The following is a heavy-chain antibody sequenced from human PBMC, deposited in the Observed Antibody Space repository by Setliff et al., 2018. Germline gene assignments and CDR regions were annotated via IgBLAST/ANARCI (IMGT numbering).Heavy chain of an antibody. CDR1: GYTLINYG. D-gene: IGHD2-2*01. Sequence: ASVKVSCKASGYTLINYGISWVRQAPGQGLEWMGWISAYSGNTKYAQKLHGRVTMTTDTSTTTAYLELRSPTSDDTAVYYCSRLVRYCTTTSCQGASGAEFWGQGTLVTVPQ. CDR2: ISAYSGNT. V-gene: IGHV1-18*01. J-gene: IGHJ4*02. CDR3: SRLVRYCTTTSCQGASGAEF.